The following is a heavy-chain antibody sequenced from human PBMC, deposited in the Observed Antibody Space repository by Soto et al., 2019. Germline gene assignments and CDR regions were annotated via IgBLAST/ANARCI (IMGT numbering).Heavy chain of an antibody. Sequence: SVKGACKASGGTFSSYAISWVRQAPGQGLEWMGGIIPIFGTANYAQKFQGRVTITADKSTSTAYMELSSLRSEDTAVYYCARSIQLRPGDRAAAGRYYGMDFCGQRSTVTVSS. CDR1: GGTFSSYA. J-gene: IGHJ6*02. CDR2: IIPIFGTA. D-gene: IGHD5-18*01. V-gene: IGHV1-69*06. CDR3: ARSIQLRPGDRAAAGRYYGMDF.